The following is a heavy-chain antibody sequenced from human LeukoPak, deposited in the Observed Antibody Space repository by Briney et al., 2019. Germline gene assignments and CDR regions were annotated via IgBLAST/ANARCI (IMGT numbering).Heavy chain of an antibody. Sequence: GGSLRLSCAASGFTFSNYAMHWVRQAPGKGLEWVAVISYDGSKKYYADSVKGRFTISRDNSKNTLYLQMNSLRAEDTAVYYCARQGYFIWFGESNDPFDYWGQGTLVTVSS. V-gene: IGHV3-30*04. D-gene: IGHD3-10*01. J-gene: IGHJ4*02. CDR3: ARQGYFIWFGESNDPFDY. CDR2: ISYDGSKK. CDR1: GFTFSNYA.